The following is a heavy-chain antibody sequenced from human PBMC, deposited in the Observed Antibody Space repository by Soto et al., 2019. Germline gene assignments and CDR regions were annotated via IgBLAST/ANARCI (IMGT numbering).Heavy chain of an antibody. CDR3: AKDGRGYSYGDDAFDI. CDR2: ISGSGGST. J-gene: IGHJ3*02. CDR1: GFTFSSYA. V-gene: IGHV3-23*01. D-gene: IGHD5-18*01. Sequence: EVQLLESGGGLVQPGGSLRLSCAASGFTFSSYAMSWVRQAPGKGLEWVSAISGSGGSTYYADSVKGRFTISRDNSKNTLYLQMNSLRAEDTAVYYCAKDGRGYSYGDDAFDIWGQGTMVTVSS.